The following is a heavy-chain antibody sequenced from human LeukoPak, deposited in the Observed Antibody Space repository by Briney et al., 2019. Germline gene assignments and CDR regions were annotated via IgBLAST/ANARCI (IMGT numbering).Heavy chain of an antibody. CDR3: ARHLGLRRRFDY. Sequence: SETLSLTCAVYGGSFSGYYWNWIRQPPGKGLEWIGEINHSGSTNYNPSLKSRVTISVDTSKNQFSLKLSSVTAADTAVYYCARHLGLRRRFDYWGQGTLVTVSS. D-gene: IGHD4-17*01. J-gene: IGHJ4*02. V-gene: IGHV4-34*01. CDR2: INHSGST. CDR1: GGSFSGYY.